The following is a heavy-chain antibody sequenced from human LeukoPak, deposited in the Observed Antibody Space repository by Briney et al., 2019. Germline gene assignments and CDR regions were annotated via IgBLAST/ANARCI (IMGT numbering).Heavy chain of an antibody. Sequence: PSETLSLTCTVSGGSISSYYWGWIRQPPGKGLEWIGSIYYSGSTYYNPSLKSRVTISVDTSKNQFSLKLSSVTAADTAVYYCARHNYDFWSGYFSYFDYWGQGTLVTVSS. D-gene: IGHD3-3*01. CDR1: GGSISSYY. V-gene: IGHV4-39*01. J-gene: IGHJ4*02. CDR2: IYYSGST. CDR3: ARHNYDFWSGYFSYFDY.